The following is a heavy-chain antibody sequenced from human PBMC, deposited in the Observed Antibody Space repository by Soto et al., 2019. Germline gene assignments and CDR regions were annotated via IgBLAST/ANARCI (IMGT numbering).Heavy chain of an antibody. CDR3: ASRIYVYYYMDV. J-gene: IGHJ6*03. Sequence: NPSETLSLTCTVSGGSVSSSSYYWGWVRQPPGKGLEWIGDVNHSGSTNYNPSLKSRVTISVDTSTNQFSLKVSSVTAADTAVYYCASRIYVYYYMDVWAKGTTVTVSS. D-gene: IGHD3-16*01. V-gene: IGHV4-39*07. CDR1: GGSVSSSSYY. CDR2: VNHSGST.